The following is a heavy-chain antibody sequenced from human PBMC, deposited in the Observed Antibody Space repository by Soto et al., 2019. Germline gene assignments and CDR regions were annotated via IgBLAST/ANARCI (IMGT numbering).Heavy chain of an antibody. CDR1: GYTFTGYY. CDR3: AREGYDILTGYSTDYYYYGMDV. V-gene: IGHV1-2*04. D-gene: IGHD3-9*01. J-gene: IGHJ6*02. Sequence: GASVKVSCKASGYTFTGYYMHWVRQAPGQGLEWMGWINPNSGGTNYAQKFQGWVTMTRDTSISTAYMELSRLRSDDTAVYYCAREGYDILTGYSTDYYYYGMDVWGQGTTVTVSS. CDR2: INPNSGGT.